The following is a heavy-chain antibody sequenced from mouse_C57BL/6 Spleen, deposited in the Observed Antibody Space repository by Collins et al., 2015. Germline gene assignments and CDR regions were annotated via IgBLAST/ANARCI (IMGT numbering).Heavy chain of an antibody. Sequence: QVQLQQPGAELVKPGASVKLSCKASGYTFTSYWMHWVKQRPGRGLEWIGRIDPNSGGTKYNEKFKSKATLIVDKPSSIAYMQLSSLTSEDSAVYYCAKIYYDYDEDGYYAMDYWGQGTSVTVSS. CDR3: AKIYYDYDEDGYYAMDY. CDR1: GYTFTSYW. CDR2: IDPNSGGT. D-gene: IGHD2-4*01. J-gene: IGHJ4*01. V-gene: IGHV1-72*01.